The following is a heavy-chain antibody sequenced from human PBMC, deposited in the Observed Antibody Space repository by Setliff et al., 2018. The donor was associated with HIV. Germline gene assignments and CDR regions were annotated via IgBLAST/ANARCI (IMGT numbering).Heavy chain of an antibody. J-gene: IGHJ4*02. D-gene: IGHD3-3*01. CDR3: AKSGGSGYFGFDY. V-gene: IGHV3-9*01. Sequence: GGSLRLSCAASGFTFDDYAMHWVRQAPGKGLEWVSGISWNSDNIGYADSVKGRFTISRDNAKNSLYLQMNSLRAEDTALYYCAKSGGSGYFGFDYWGQGTLVTVSS. CDR2: ISWNSDNI. CDR1: GFTFDDYA.